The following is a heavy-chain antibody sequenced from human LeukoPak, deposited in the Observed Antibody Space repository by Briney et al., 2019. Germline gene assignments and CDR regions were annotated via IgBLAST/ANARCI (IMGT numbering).Heavy chain of an antibody. CDR1: GNSISSYY. J-gene: IGHJ4*02. CDR2: IYYSGST. CDR3: ARVRDTAMVDY. D-gene: IGHD5-18*01. V-gene: IGHV4-59*01. Sequence: SETLSLTCTVSGNSISSYYWSWIRQPPGQVLEWIGHIYYSGSTNYNPSLKSRVTISVDTSKNQFSLKLSSVTAADTAVYYCARVRDTAMVDYWGQGTLVTVSS.